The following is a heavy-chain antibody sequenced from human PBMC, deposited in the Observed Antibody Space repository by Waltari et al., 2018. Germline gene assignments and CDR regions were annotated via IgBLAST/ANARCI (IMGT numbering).Heavy chain of an antibody. Sequence: EVQLVESGGGVVRPGGSLRLSCAASGFTFDDYGMSWVRQAPGKGLEWVYGINWNGCSTCCADSVKGLFTISRDNAKNSLYLQMNSLRAEDTALYYCAGENNYGGNSDAFDIWGQGTMVTVSS. D-gene: IGHD4-17*01. V-gene: IGHV3-20*04. CDR2: INWNGCST. J-gene: IGHJ3*02. CDR3: AGENNYGGNSDAFDI. CDR1: GFTFDDYG.